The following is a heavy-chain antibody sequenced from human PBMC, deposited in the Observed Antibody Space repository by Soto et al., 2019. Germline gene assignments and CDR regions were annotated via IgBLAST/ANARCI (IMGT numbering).Heavy chain of an antibody. V-gene: IGHV4-34*01. D-gene: IGHD1-1*01. Sequence: QVQLQQWGAGLLKPSETLSLTCAVYGGSFSGYYWSWIRQPPGKGLEWIGEINHSESTNYSPSLKSRVTIAVDTSKNQFSLKLRSVTAADTAVYYCARASRPTGSELNWFDPWGQGTLVTVSS. CDR2: INHSEST. J-gene: IGHJ5*02. CDR1: GGSFSGYY. CDR3: ARASRPTGSELNWFDP.